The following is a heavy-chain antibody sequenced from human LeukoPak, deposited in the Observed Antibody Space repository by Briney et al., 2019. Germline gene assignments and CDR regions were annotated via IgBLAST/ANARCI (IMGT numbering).Heavy chain of an antibody. V-gene: IGHV3-48*03. D-gene: IGHD3-10*01. J-gene: IGHJ4*02. CDR2: ISGSGSTT. CDR1: GFTFSSYA. CDR3: ARGTYYYGSGSHDY. Sequence: PGGSLRLSCAASGFTFSSYAMSWVRQAPGKGLEWVSYISGSGSTTYYADSVKGRFTISRDNAKNSLYLQMNSLRAEDTAVYYCARGTYYYGSGSHDYWGQGTLVTVSS.